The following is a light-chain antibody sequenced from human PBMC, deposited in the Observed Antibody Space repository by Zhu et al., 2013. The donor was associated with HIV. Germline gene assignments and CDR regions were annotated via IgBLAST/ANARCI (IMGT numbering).Light chain of an antibody. CDR2: KAS. CDR1: QSISAW. J-gene: IGKJ2*01. CDR3: QQYSSFSYT. Sequence: DIQMTQSPSTLSASVGDRVTITCRASQSISAWLAWYQQKPGKAPKLLIYKASTLDTGVPSRFSGSGSGTEFTLTINGLQPDDFATYFCQQYSSFSYTFGQGTKLEI. V-gene: IGKV1-5*03.